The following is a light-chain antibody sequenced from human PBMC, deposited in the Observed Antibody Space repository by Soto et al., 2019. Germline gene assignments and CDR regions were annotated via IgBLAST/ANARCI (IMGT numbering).Light chain of an antibody. Sequence: ILLTQSQATLSVSPGERATLSCRASQSVNSNYLAWYQHKPGQAPRLLIYGASSRATGIPDRFSGSASGTDFTLTISRLEPEDFAVYHCQQYGSSPSTFGQGTKADIK. CDR3: QQYGSSPST. J-gene: IGKJ1*01. V-gene: IGKV3-20*01. CDR2: GAS. CDR1: QSVNSNY.